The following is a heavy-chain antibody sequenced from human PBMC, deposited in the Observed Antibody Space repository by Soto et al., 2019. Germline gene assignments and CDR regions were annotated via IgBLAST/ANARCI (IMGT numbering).Heavy chain of an antibody. V-gene: IGHV3-72*01. J-gene: IGHJ4*02. CDR1: GFTFSDHY. Sequence: EVQLVESGGGLVQPGGSLRLSCAASGFTFSDHYMDWVRQAPGKGLEWVGRTRNKPNSYTTQNAASVKGRFTISRDDSKNSLYLQINSLKTEDTAVYYCARETCTNGVCYIDYWGQGTLVTVSS. CDR3: ARETCTNGVCYIDY. CDR2: TRNKPNSYTT. D-gene: IGHD2-8*01.